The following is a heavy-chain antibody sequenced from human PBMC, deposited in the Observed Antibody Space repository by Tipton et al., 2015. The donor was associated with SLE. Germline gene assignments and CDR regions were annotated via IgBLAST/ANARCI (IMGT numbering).Heavy chain of an antibody. CDR1: SGSITTGHYF. Sequence: TLSLTCAVSSGSITTGHYFWGWIRQPPGKGLEWIGYIHYTGSTHYNPSLESRVTMSVDTSKNQFSLSLRSVTAADTAVYYCARGSVRADDYWGQGTLVTVSS. D-gene: IGHD4-17*01. J-gene: IGHJ4*02. CDR3: ARGSVRADDY. CDR2: IHYTGST. V-gene: IGHV4-61*01.